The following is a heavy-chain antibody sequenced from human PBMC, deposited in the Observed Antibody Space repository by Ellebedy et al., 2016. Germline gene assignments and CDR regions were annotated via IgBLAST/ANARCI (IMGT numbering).Heavy chain of an antibody. Sequence: GGSLRLXXAVSGLPFSTFFMSWVRQTPGKGLEWVSTISGDGYTTYFADSVKGRFTVSRDNSRNTVYLQMNDLRVEDTALYYCRHGHYADYWGQGTLVTVSS. J-gene: IGHJ4*02. CDR1: GLPFSTFF. CDR2: ISGDGYTT. D-gene: IGHD3/OR15-3a*01. V-gene: IGHV3-23*01. CDR3: RHGHYADY.